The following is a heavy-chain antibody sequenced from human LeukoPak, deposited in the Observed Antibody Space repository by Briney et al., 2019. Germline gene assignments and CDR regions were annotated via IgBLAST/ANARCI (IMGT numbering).Heavy chain of an antibody. CDR1: GFTFSNSW. CDR2: INSDGSYT. Sequence: GGSLRLSCAASGFTFSNSWMHWVRQAPGKGLVWVSRINSDGSYTTYADSVKGRFTISRDNAKNTPYLQMNSLRAEDMAVYYCAGEFDYWGQGTLVTVSS. J-gene: IGHJ4*02. CDR3: AGEFDY. V-gene: IGHV3-74*01.